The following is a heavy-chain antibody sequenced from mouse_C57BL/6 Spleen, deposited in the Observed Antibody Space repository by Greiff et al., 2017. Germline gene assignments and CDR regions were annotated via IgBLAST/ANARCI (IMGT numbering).Heavy chain of an antibody. V-gene: IGHV5-16*01. CDR2: INYDGSST. CDR1: GFTFSDYY. CDR3: ARATAQAPSYYFDY. D-gene: IGHD3-2*02. Sequence: EVMLVESEGGLVQPGSSMKLSCTASGFTFSDYYMAWVRQVPEKGLEWVANINYDGSSTYYLDSLKSRFIISRANAKNILYLQMSSLKSEDTATYYCARATAQAPSYYFDYWGQGTTLTVSS. J-gene: IGHJ2*01.